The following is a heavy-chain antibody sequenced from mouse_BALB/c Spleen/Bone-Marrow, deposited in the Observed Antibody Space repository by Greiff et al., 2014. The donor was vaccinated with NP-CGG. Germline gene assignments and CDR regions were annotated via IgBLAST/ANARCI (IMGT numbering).Heavy chain of an antibody. J-gene: IGHJ4*01. CDR1: GYTFSSYS. CDR2: IYPGTGST. Sequence: VKLVESGAELVRPGASVKLSCKTSGYTFSSYSIHWVKQTPGKGLEWIARIYPGTGSTYYNEKFKGKGTLTEDKSSRTAYMQLSRLKSEDSAVYFCARTVNPAMDYWGQGTSVSVSS. V-gene: IGHV1-76*01. CDR3: ARTVNPAMDY.